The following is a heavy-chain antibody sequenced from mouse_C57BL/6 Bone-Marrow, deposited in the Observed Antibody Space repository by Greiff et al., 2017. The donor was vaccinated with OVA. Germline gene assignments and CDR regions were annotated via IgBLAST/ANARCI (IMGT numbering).Heavy chain of an antibody. CDR3: ARDGDWVDY. Sequence: EVQLQQSGGDLVKPGGSLKLSCAASGFTFSSYGMSWVRQTPDKRLEWVATISSGGSYTYYPDSVKGRFTISRDNAKNTLYLQMSSLKSEDTAMYYCARDGDWVDYWGQGTTLTVSS. CDR1: GFTFSSYG. V-gene: IGHV5-6*01. CDR2: ISSGGSYT. J-gene: IGHJ2*01. D-gene: IGHD4-1*01.